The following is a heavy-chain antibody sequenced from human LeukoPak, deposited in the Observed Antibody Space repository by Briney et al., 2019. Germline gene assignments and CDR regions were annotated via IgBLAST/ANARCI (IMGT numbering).Heavy chain of an antibody. Sequence: PSETLSLTCTVSGGSISSGGYYWSWIRQHPGKGLEWIGYIYYSGSTYYNPSLKSRVTISVDTSKNQFSLKLSSVTAADTAVYYCARDGGRRFGELLRAFDIWGQGTMVTVSS. CDR2: IYYSGST. V-gene: IGHV4-31*03. D-gene: IGHD3-10*01. CDR3: ARDGGRRFGELLRAFDI. J-gene: IGHJ3*02. CDR1: GGSISSGGYY.